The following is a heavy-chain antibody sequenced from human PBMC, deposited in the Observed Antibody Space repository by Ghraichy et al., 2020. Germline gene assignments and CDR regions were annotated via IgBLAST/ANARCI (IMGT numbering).Heavy chain of an antibody. CDR3: ARRSRYCSSTSCKGYGMDV. CDR2: INHSGST. D-gene: IGHD2-2*01. J-gene: IGHJ6*02. CDR1: GGSFSGYY. V-gene: IGHV4-34*01. Sequence: SETLSLTCAVYGGSFSGYYWSWIRQPPGKGLEWIGEINHSGSTNYNPSLKSRVTISVDTSKNQFSLKLSSVTAADTAVYYCARRSRYCSSTSCKGYGMDVWGQGTTVTVSS.